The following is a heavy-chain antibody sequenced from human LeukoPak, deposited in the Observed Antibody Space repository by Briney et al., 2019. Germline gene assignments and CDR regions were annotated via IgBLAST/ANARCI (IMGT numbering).Heavy chain of an antibody. Sequence: GGPLRLSCAASGFTFSSSAMSWVRQAPGEGLEWVSAISGSGGSTYYADSVKGRFTVSRDNSKNTLYLQMNSLRAEDTAVFYCAKECSGGSCHSNSQYYYYGMDVWGQGTTVTVSS. CDR2: ISGSGGST. V-gene: IGHV3-23*01. CDR1: GFTFSSSA. D-gene: IGHD2-15*01. CDR3: AKECSGGSCHSNSQYYYYGMDV. J-gene: IGHJ6*02.